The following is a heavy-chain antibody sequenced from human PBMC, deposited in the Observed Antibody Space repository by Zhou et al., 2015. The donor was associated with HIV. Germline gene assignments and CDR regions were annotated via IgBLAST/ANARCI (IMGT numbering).Heavy chain of an antibody. CDR2: IIPIFGTA. V-gene: IGHV1-69*01. CDR3: VTHSGYDYFPQGGFDY. J-gene: IGHJ4*02. D-gene: IGHD5-12*01. Sequence: QVQLVQSGAEVKKPGSSVKVSCKASGGTFSSYAISWVRQAPGQGLEWMGGIIPIFGTANYAQKFQGRVTITADESTSTAYMELSSLRSEDTAVYYCVTHSGYDYFPQGGFDYWGQGTLVTVSS. CDR1: GGTFSSYA.